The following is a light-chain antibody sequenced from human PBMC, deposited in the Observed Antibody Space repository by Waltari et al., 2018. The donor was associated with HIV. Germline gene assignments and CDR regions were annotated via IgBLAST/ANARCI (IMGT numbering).Light chain of an antibody. CDR2: DVT. CDR3: CSYAGNYPVL. J-gene: IGLJ3*02. V-gene: IGLV2-11*01. Sequence: QSALTQPRSVSGSPGQSVTISCTGTSSDVGGYNYVSWYQQNPGKAPKFIIYDVTKRPSGGPVRFSGSKSGNTASLTISGLQAEDEADYYCCSYAGNYPVLFGGGTKLTVL. CDR1: SSDVGGYNY.